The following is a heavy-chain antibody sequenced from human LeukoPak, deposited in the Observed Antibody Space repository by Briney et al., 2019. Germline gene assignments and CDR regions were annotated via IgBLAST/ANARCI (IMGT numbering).Heavy chain of an antibody. CDR2: ISSSSSYI. D-gene: IGHD5-18*01. CDR3: ARGDTAISLEWYFDL. CDR1: GFTVSSNY. V-gene: IGHV3-21*01. Sequence: AGTLRLSCAASGFTVSSNYMSWVRQAPGKGLEWVSSISSSSSYIYYAGSVKGRFTISRENAKNSLYLQMNSLRAGDTAVYYCARGDTAISLEWYFDLWGRGTLVTVSS. J-gene: IGHJ2*01.